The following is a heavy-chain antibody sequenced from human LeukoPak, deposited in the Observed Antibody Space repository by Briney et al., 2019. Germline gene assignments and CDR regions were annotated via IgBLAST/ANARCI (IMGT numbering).Heavy chain of an antibody. D-gene: IGHD2-15*01. Sequence: RASVTVSCTASGYTFTSYAMHWVRQAPGQRLEWMGWINAGNGNTKYSQKFQGRVTITRDTSASTAYMELSSLRSDDTAVYYCARVEVVVADTYYYYGMDVWGQGTTVTVSS. J-gene: IGHJ6*02. CDR1: GYTFTSYA. CDR2: INAGNGNT. CDR3: ARVEVVVADTYYYYGMDV. V-gene: IGHV1-3*01.